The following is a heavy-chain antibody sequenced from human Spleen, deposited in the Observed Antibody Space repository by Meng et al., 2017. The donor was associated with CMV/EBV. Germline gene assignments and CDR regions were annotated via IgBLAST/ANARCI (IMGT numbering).Heavy chain of an antibody. J-gene: IGHJ4*02. CDR3: ARDLDLVVAPVDRGWDY. CDR2: ISGYNGDT. V-gene: IGHV1-18*01. D-gene: IGHD2-2*01. CDR1: GYRFRSYG. Sequence: ASVKVSCKTSGYRFRSYGISWIRQAPGQGLEWMGWISGYNGDTKYAQSLQGRVTVTTDTSTSTAYKELRSLRSDDTAVYYCARDLDLVVAPVDRGWDYWGQGTLVTVSS.